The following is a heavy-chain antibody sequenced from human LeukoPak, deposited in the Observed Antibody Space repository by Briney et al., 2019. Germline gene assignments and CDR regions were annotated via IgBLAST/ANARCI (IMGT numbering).Heavy chain of an antibody. D-gene: IGHD3-16*01. CDR2: ISGSSSNT. J-gene: IGHJ3*02. Sequence: APVKVSCKAYGYTFMSHGISWVRQAPGQGLEGMGWISGSSSNTNYAQRLQGRVTMTTDTSKTTAYMELRSVRSDDTAVYYCARATGTWGHDGFDIWGQGTMVTVSS. CDR3: ARATGTWGHDGFDI. CDR1: GYTFMSHG. V-gene: IGHV1-18*01.